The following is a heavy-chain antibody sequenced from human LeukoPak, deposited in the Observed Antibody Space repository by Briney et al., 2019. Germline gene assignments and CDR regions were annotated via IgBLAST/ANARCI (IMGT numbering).Heavy chain of an antibody. CDR2: ISSSGSTI. CDR3: AKDLNYGDYEGGTNFDY. D-gene: IGHD4-17*01. V-gene: IGHV3-11*01. CDR1: GFTFSDYY. Sequence: PGGSLRLSCAASGFTFSDYYMSWIRQAPGKGLEWVSYISSSGSTIYYADSVKGRFTISRDNSKNTLYLQMNSLRAEDTAVYYCAKDLNYGDYEGGTNFDYWGQGTLVTVSS. J-gene: IGHJ4*02.